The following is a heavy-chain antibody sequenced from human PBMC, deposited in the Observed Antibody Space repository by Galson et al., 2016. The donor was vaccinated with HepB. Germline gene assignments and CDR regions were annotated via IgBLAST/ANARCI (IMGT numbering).Heavy chain of an antibody. CDR2: ISSNSESM. D-gene: IGHD2-2*01. J-gene: IGHJ4*02. CDR3: ARGGPAVLYSFDY. CDR1: GFTFSSYC. V-gene: IGHV3-21*01. Sequence: SLRLSCAASGFTFSSYCMNWVRQAPGKGLEWVSSISSNSESMDYSDSVKGRFTISRDNAKNSLHLQMNSLRAEDTAVYYCARGGPAVLYSFDYWGQGNLVTVSS.